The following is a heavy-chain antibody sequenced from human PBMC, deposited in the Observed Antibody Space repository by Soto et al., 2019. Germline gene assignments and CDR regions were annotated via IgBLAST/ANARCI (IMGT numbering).Heavy chain of an antibody. J-gene: IGHJ4*02. Sequence: EVQLLESGGDLVQPGGSLRLSCAASGFNVGAFAVNWVRQAPGKGLEWVSGISVSDAFIYYADSVRGRFSISRDASENILYLQMTSPRVDDTALYYCTRETVAGITGLDYWGPGTLVTVSS. V-gene: IGHV3-23*01. CDR1: GFNVGAFA. D-gene: IGHD1-20*01. CDR2: ISVSDAFI. CDR3: TRETVAGITGLDY.